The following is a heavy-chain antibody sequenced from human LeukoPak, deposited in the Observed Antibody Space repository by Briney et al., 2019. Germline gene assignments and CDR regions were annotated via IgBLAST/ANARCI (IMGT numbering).Heavy chain of an antibody. Sequence: ASVKVSCMASGYTVTSYGISWVRQAPGQGLEWMGWISAYNGNTNYAQKLQGRVTMTTDTSTSTAYMELSSLRSHDTAVYYCASFSIYYYYRMDVWGQGTTVTVSS. CDR3: ASFSIYYYYRMDV. CDR1: GYTVTSYG. J-gene: IGHJ6*02. CDR2: ISAYNGNT. D-gene: IGHD3-16*02. V-gene: IGHV1-18*01.